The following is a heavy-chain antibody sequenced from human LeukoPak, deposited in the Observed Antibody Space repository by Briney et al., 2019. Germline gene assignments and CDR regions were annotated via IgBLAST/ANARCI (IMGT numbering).Heavy chain of an antibody. D-gene: IGHD2-2*01. CDR1: GFTFSSYS. CDR3: ARVRGYQLLYSDY. CDR2: ISSSSRYI. Sequence: KTGGSLRLSCAASGFTFSSYSMNWVRQAPGKGLEWVSSISSSSRYIYYADSVKGRFTISRDNAKNSLYLQMNSLRAEDTAVYYCARVRGYQLLYSDYWGQGTLVTVSS. J-gene: IGHJ4*02. V-gene: IGHV3-21*01.